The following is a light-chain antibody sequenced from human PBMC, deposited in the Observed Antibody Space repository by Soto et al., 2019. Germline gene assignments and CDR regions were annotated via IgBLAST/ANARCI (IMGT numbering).Light chain of an antibody. CDR2: HSN. V-gene: IGLV1-44*01. CDR3: ATWDGSLNGVV. J-gene: IGLJ2*01. CDR1: SSNIGSST. Sequence: QAVVTQPPSASGTPGQRVTISFSGSSSNIGSSTVNWYQQVPGTAPKLLIYHSNQRPSGVPDRFSGSKYGTSASLAISGLQSEDETHYYCATWDGSLNGVVFGGGTKLTVL.